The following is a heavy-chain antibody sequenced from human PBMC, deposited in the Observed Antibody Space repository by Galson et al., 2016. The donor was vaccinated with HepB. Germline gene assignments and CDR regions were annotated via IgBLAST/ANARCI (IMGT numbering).Heavy chain of an antibody. CDR3: AGKWNLLLGQ. CDR2: IRSKANGAAT. D-gene: IGHD1-26*01. CDR1: GFTFGDYA. Sequence: SLRLSCATSGFTFGDYAMIWFRQAPGKGLEWVGYIRSKANGAATEYAASVKGRFTISRDDSKSIAYPQMNSLKDEDTAIYFCAGKWNLLLGQWGHGTLVTVSS. J-gene: IGHJ4*01. V-gene: IGHV3-49*03.